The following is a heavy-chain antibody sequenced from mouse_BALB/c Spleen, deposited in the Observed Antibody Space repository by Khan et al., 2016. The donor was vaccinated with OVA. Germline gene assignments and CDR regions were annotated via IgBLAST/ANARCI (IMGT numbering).Heavy chain of an antibody. Sequence: EVQLVESGGDLVKPEGSLKLSCAASGSTFSTYGMSWVRQTPDKRLEWVATISSGGSYTYYPDSVQGRFTISRDNAKNTLYLQMSSLKSEDTAMFYCARLAYYYDSEGFAYWGQGTLVTVSA. CDR1: GSTFSTYG. D-gene: IGHD1-1*01. CDR3: ARLAYYYDSEGFAY. V-gene: IGHV5-6*01. J-gene: IGHJ3*01. CDR2: ISSGGSYT.